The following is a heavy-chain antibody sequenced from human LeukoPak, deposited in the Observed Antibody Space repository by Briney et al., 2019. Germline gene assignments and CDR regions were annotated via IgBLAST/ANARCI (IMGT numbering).Heavy chain of an antibody. Sequence: PGGSLRLSCAASGFTFSDYYMSWIRQAPGKGLEWVSAISGSGGSTYYADSVKGRFTISRDNSKNTLYLQMNSLRAEDTAVYYCANGRTAVVLDYWGQGTLVTVSS. V-gene: IGHV3-23*01. J-gene: IGHJ4*02. D-gene: IGHD2-15*01. CDR2: ISGSGGST. CDR3: ANGRTAVVLDY. CDR1: GFTFSDYY.